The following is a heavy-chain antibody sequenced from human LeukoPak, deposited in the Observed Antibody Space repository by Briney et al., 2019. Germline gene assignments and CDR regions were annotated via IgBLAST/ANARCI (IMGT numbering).Heavy chain of an antibody. J-gene: IGHJ6*03. CDR2: ITSSSSYI. Sequence: GGSLRLSCAASGFTFSGYTMNWVRQAPGKGLEWVSSITSSSSYIYYADSVKGRFTISRDNAKNSLYLQMNSLRAEDTAVYYCARVLTVTYYYYYYMDVWGKGTTVTVSS. CDR3: ARVLTVTYYYYYYMDV. D-gene: IGHD4-17*01. V-gene: IGHV3-21*01. CDR1: GFTFSGYT.